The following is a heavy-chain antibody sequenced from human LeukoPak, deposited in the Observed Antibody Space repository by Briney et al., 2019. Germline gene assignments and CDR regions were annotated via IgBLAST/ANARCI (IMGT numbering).Heavy chain of an antibody. CDR3: AREGLARPLDY. CDR1: GGSFSGYY. CDR2: INHSGST. Sequence: SETLSLTCAVYGGSFSGYYWSWIRQPPGKGLEWIGEINHSGSTNYNPSLKSRVTISVDTSKNQFSLKLSSVTAADTAVYYCAREGLARPLDYWGQGTLVTVSS. D-gene: IGHD1-1*01. V-gene: IGHV4-34*01. J-gene: IGHJ4*02.